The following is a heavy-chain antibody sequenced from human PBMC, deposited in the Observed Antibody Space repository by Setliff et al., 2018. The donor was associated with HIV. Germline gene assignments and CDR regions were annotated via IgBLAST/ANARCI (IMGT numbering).Heavy chain of an antibody. D-gene: IGHD1-7*01. Sequence: GASVKVSCKASGYTFTSYYIYWVRQAPGQGLQWMGIINPGDGSTIYAQKFQGRVTVTRDTSTSTLYTELSSLRSEDTAVYYCARARGTKDFDYWGQGTLVTVSS. CDR2: INPGDGST. CDR3: ARARGTKDFDY. CDR1: GYTFTSYY. J-gene: IGHJ4*02. V-gene: IGHV1-46*01.